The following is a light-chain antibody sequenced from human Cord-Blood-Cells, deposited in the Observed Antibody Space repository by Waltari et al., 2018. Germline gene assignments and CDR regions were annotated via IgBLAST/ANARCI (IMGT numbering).Light chain of an antibody. CDR3: QQYGSSPLT. CDR1: QSVSSSY. J-gene: IGKJ4*01. CDR2: GAS. V-gene: IGKV3-20*01. Sequence: EIVLTQSPGPLSFSPAKRASLVCRASQSVSSSYLAWYQQKPGQAPRLLIYGASSRATGIPDRFSGSGSGTDFTLTISRLEPEDFAVYYCQQYGSSPLTFGGGTKVEIK.